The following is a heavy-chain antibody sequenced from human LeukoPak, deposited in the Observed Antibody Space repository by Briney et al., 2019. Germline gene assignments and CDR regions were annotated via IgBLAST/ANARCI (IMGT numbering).Heavy chain of an antibody. CDR2: IYYSGST. J-gene: IGHJ6*03. CDR1: GGSIGSSSYY. Sequence: SETLSLTCTVSGGSIGSSSYYWGWIRQPPGKGLEWIGSIYYSGSTYYNPSLKSRVTISVDTSKNQFSLKLSSVTAADTAVYYCARQASYCSSTSCYSGRNYYYYYMDVWGKGTTVTVSS. V-gene: IGHV4-39*01. CDR3: ARQASYCSSTSCYSGRNYYYYYMDV. D-gene: IGHD2-2*01.